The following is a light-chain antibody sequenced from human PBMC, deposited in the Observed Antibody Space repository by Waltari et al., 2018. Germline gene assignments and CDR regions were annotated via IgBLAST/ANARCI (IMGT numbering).Light chain of an antibody. J-gene: IGLJ3*02. V-gene: IGLV1-47*01. CDR1: HANSGKTQ. CDR2: RIY. CDR3: AAWDDSLSLWV. Sequence: QSVLILPPSAYRTPGQSVTISCSGGHANSGKTQVFWYPQFPGTAPKLLIYRIYQRPSGVPDRFSGSKSGTSASLAISGLRSEDEADYYCAAWDDSLSLWVFGGGTKLTVL.